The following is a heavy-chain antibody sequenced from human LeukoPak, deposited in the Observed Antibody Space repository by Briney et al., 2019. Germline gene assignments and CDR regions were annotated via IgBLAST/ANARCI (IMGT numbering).Heavy chain of an antibody. CDR1: GFTVSSNY. V-gene: IGHV3-53*01. J-gene: IGHJ4*02. CDR3: ARCHNWNECYFDY. CDR2: IYSGGST. Sequence: GGSLRLSCAASGFTVSSNYMSWVRQAPGKGLEWVSVIYSGGSTYYADSVKGRFTISRDNSKNTLYLQMNSLRAEDTAVYYCARCHNWNECYFDYWGQGTLVTVSS. D-gene: IGHD1-1*01.